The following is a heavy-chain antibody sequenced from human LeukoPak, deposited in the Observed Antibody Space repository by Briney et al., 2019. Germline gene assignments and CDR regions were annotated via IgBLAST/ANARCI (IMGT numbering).Heavy chain of an antibody. CDR1: GGSISSYY. CDR3: ARHARQWEQRLHAIDI. J-gene: IGHJ3*02. CDR2: IYYSGST. Sequence: SETLSLTCTVSGGSISSYYWTWMRQPPGKGLEWIGYIYYSGSTNYNSSLKSRVTISVDTSENQFSLNLNSVTAADTAVYYCARHARQWEQRLHAIDIWGQGTMVTVSS. D-gene: IGHD1-26*01. V-gene: IGHV4-59*08.